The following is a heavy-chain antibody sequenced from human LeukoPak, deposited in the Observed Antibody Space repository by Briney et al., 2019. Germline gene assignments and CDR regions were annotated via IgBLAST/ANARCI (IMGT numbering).Heavy chain of an antibody. D-gene: IGHD4-17*01. Sequence: GGSLRLFCAASGFTFSSYAMSWVRQAPGKGLEWVSAISGSGGSTYYADSVKGRFTISRDNSKNTLYLQMNSLRAEDTAVYYCAKDLPGTVTTYLGWFDPWGQGTLVTVSS. CDR1: GFTFSSYA. CDR3: AKDLPGTVTTYLGWFDP. V-gene: IGHV3-23*01. CDR2: ISGSGGST. J-gene: IGHJ5*02.